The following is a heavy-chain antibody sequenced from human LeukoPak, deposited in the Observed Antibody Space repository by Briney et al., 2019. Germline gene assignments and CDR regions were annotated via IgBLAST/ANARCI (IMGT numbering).Heavy chain of an antibody. CDR1: GGSNSSYY. CDR3: ARAAWAYYYDSSGYLSPYNWFDP. D-gene: IGHD3-22*01. J-gene: IGHJ5*02. CDR2: IYTSGST. Sequence: SETLSLXCTVSGGSNSSYYWSWIRRPAGKGLESIGRIYTSGSTNYNPSLKSRVTMSVDTSKNQFSLKLSSVTAADTAVYYCARAAWAYYYDSSGYLSPYNWFDPWGQGTLVTVSS. V-gene: IGHV4-4*07.